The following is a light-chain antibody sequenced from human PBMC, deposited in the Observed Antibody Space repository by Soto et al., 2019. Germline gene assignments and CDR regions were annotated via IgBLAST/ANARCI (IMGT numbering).Light chain of an antibody. V-gene: IGKV1-5*03. J-gene: IGKJ4*01. CDR3: QQYDSYALT. Sequence: DIQMTQSPSTLSAAVGDRVTITCLASQSISGWLAWYQQKPGKAPKLLIYKASSLESGVPSRFSGSGSGTEFTLTISSLQHDDFATYYCQQYDSYALTFGGGTKVEIK. CDR2: KAS. CDR1: QSISGW.